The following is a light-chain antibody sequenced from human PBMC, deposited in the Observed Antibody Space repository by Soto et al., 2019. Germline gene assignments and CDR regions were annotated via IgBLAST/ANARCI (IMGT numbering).Light chain of an antibody. CDR1: SSDMWGNNY. CDR3: SAFTGTTYV. J-gene: IGLJ1*01. CDR2: DVS. V-gene: IGLV2-14*03. Sequence: SVLTQPASLSGSPGQSITISCTGASSDMWGNNYVSWYQHYPGKAPKLMICDVSNRPSGVSDRFSGSKSGNTASLTISGLQAEDEADYYCSAFTGTTYVFGTGTKVTVL.